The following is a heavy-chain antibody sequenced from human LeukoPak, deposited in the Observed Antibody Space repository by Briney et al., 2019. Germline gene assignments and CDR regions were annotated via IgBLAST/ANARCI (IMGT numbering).Heavy chain of an antibody. V-gene: IGHV3-66*02. D-gene: IGHD6-13*01. CDR2: IYSGGST. J-gene: IGHJ4*02. CDR3: ARSAGNRIAAAGY. CDR1: GFTVSSNY. Sequence: PGGSLRLSCAASGFTVSSNYMSWVRQAPGKGLEWVSVIYSGGSTYYADSVKGRFTISRDNSKSTLYLQMNSLRAEDTAVYYCARSAGNRIAAAGYWGQGTLVTVSS.